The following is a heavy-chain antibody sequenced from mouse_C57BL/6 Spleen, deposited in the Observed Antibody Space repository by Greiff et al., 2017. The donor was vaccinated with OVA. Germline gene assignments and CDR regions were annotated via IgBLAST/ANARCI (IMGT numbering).Heavy chain of an antibody. Sequence: QVQLQQPGAELVKPGASVKLSCKASGYTFTSYWMQWVKQRPGQGLEWIGEIDPSDSYTNYNQKFKGKATLTVDTSSSTAYMQLSSLTSEDSAVYYCARRAIYYYGSSLDDWGQGTTLTVSS. CDR1: GYTFTSYW. J-gene: IGHJ2*01. CDR2: IDPSDSYT. CDR3: ARRAIYYYGSSLDD. D-gene: IGHD1-1*01. V-gene: IGHV1-50*01.